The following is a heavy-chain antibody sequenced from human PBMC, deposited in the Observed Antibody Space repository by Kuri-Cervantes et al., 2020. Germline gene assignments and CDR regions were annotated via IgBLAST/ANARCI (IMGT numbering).Heavy chain of an antibody. J-gene: IGHJ6*02. CDR1: GGSISSYY. D-gene: IGHD6-13*01. V-gene: IGHV4-59*01. CDR2: IYYSGST. Sequence: SETLSLTCTVSGGSISSYYWSWIRQPPGKGLEWIGYIYYSGSTNYNPSLKSRVTISVDTSKNQFSLKLSSVTAADTAVYYCARDKGQGYSSSWYGGNLIGGGMDVWDQGTTVTVSS. CDR3: ARDKGQGYSSSWYGGNLIGGGMDV.